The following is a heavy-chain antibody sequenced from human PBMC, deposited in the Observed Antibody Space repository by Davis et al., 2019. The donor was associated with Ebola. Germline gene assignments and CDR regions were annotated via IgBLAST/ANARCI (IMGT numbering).Heavy chain of an antibody. CDR1: GFSFSSYG. Sequence: AGSLRLSCAASGFSFSSYGMHWVRQAPGMGLEWVTVISYDGSNQYYADSVKGRFTVSRDNSKNTLYLQMNSLRAEDTAVYYCVRDYCSSGSCYPKSWGQGTLITVSS. J-gene: IGHJ4*02. CDR2: ISYDGSNQ. CDR3: VRDYCSSGSCYPKS. D-gene: IGHD2-15*01. V-gene: IGHV3-30*03.